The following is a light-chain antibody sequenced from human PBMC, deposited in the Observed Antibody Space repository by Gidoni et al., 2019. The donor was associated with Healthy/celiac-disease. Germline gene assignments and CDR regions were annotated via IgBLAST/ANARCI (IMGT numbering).Light chain of an antibody. CDR3: QQYNNWPPYT. V-gene: IGKV3-15*01. J-gene: IGKJ2*01. CDR1: QSVSSN. CDR2: GAS. Sequence: DIVMTHSPATLSVSPGDRATLSCRASQSVSSNLAWYQQKPGQAPRLLIYGASTRATGIPARFSGSGSGTEFTLTISSLQAEDFAVYYCQQYNNWPPYTFGQGTKLEIK.